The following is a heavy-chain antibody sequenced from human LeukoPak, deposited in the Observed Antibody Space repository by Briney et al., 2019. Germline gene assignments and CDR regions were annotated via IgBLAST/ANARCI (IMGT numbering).Heavy chain of an antibody. D-gene: IGHD3-16*01. Sequence: TSETLSLTCTVSGGSISSYHWIWIRQPPGKGLEWIGHIYYSGSTNYNPSLKSRATISVDTSKNQFSLKLRSVTAADTAVYYCARVGSGTWFDTWGQGTLVTVSS. J-gene: IGHJ5*02. CDR2: IYYSGST. CDR1: GGSISSYH. V-gene: IGHV4-59*01. CDR3: ARVGSGTWFDT.